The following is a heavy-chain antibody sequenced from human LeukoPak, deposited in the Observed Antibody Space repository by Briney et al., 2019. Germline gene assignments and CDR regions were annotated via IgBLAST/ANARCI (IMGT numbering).Heavy chain of an antibody. Sequence: HTGGSLRLSCAASGFTFSSYAMSWVRQAPGKGLEWVSAISGSGGSTYYADSVKGRFTISRDNSKNTLYLQMNSLRAEDTAVYYCAKGEFGVVVIAQKVVYWGQGTLVTVSS. CDR3: AKGEFGVVVIAQKVVY. CDR2: ISGSGGST. CDR1: GFTFSSYA. D-gene: IGHD2-21*01. V-gene: IGHV3-23*01. J-gene: IGHJ4*02.